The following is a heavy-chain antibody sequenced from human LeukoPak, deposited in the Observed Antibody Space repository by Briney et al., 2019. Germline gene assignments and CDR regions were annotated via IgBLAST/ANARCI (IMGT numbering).Heavy chain of an antibody. Sequence: SETLSLTCTVSGDSISSFYWSWIRQPPGKGLELIGYIYYSGNTHYNPSLESRVTISVDTSKNQFSLRLRSVTAADTAVYYCAKYAGGWLDIWGQGTMVTVSS. CDR3: AKYAGGWLDI. V-gene: IGHV4-59*08. CDR2: IYYSGNT. J-gene: IGHJ3*02. D-gene: IGHD3-10*01. CDR1: GDSISSFY.